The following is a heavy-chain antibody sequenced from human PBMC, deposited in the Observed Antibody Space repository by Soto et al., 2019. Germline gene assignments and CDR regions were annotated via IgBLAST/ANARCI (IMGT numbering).Heavy chain of an antibody. Sequence: EVQLVESGGGLVQPGGSLRISCAASGLTVSTNYMSWVRQAPGKGLEWVSIIYYGGTTYYADSVKGRFTIFRDDSKNTLYLQMHSLRAEDTAVYYCARDYDTSRGDWAYYGIDVWGQGTTVTVSS. CDR2: IYYGGTT. J-gene: IGHJ6*02. V-gene: IGHV3-66*01. D-gene: IGHD3-9*01. CDR3: ARDYDTSRGDWAYYGIDV. CDR1: GLTVSTNY.